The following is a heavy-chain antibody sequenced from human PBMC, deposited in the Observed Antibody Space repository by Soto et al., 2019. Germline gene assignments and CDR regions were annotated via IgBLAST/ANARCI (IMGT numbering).Heavy chain of an antibody. V-gene: IGHV1-69*06. CDR2: IIPIFGTA. J-gene: IGHJ4*02. Sequence: ASVKVSCKASGVTFSSYAISWVRQAPGQGLEWMGGIIPIFGTANYAQKFQGRVTITADKSTSTAYMELSSLRSEDTAVYYCAIPATWIQLWLPDYWGQGTLVTVSS. CDR3: AIPATWIQLWLPDY. CDR1: GVTFSSYA. D-gene: IGHD5-18*01.